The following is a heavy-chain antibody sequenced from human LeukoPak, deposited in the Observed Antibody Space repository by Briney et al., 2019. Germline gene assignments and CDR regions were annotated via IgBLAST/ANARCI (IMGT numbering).Heavy chain of an antibody. CDR3: TRATSVVVPAADHYYYGMDV. D-gene: IGHD2-2*01. CDR2: INPNSGGT. Sequence: ASVTVSCKASGSTFTVYYMHWVRQAPGQGGEWMGWINPNSGGTDYAQKFQGRVTMTRDTSLSTAYMELSRLRSDDTAVYYCTRATSVVVPAADHYYYGMDVWGQGTTVTVSS. CDR1: GSTFTVYY. V-gene: IGHV1-2*02. J-gene: IGHJ6*02.